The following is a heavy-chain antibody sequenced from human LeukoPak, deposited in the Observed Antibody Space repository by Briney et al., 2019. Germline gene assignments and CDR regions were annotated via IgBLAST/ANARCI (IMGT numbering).Heavy chain of an antibody. CDR3: ASTARLNCGGDCPNWFDP. CDR1: GGSFSGYY. V-gene: IGHV4-34*01. D-gene: IGHD2-21*02. J-gene: IGHJ5*02. CDR2: INHSGST. Sequence: KPSETLSLTCAVYGGSFSGYYWSWIRQPPGKGLEWIGEINHSGSTNYNPSLKSRVTISVDTSKNQFSLKLSSVTAADTAVYYCASTARLNCGGDCPNWFDPWGQGTLVTVSS.